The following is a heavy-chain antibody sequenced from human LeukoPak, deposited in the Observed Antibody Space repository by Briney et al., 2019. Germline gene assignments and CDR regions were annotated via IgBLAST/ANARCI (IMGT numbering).Heavy chain of an antibody. CDR1: GGSISSYY. CDR2: IYTSGST. CDR3: AGYTYYYDSSGYGDDAFDI. Sequence: SETLSLTCTVSGGSISSYYWSWIRQPAGKGLEWIGRIYTSGSTNYNPSLKSRVTMSVDTSKNQFSLKLSSVTAADTAVYYCAGYTYYYDSSGYGDDAFDIWGQGTMVTVSS. D-gene: IGHD3-22*01. V-gene: IGHV4-4*07. J-gene: IGHJ3*02.